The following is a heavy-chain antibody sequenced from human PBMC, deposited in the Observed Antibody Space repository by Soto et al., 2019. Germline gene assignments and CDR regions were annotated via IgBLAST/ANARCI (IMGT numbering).Heavy chain of an antibody. CDR3: ARTIFGVDDP. CDR2: ISSSGSTI. J-gene: IGHJ5*02. Sequence: GPLSLSCAASGFTFSEDCMSWIRQAPEKGLEWVSYISSSGSTIYYADSVKGRFTISRDNAKNSLYLQMNSLRAEDTAVYYCARTIFGVDDPWGQGTLVTVSS. V-gene: IGHV3-11*01. D-gene: IGHD3-3*01. CDR1: GFTFSEDC.